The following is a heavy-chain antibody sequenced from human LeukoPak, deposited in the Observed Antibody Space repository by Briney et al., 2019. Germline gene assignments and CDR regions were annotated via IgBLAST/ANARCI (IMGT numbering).Heavy chain of an antibody. J-gene: IGHJ4*02. CDR1: GYSFTSYW. CDR2: IYPGDSDT. Sequence: GESLKISCKGSGYSFTSYWIGWVRQMPGKGLEWMGIIYPGDSDTRYSPSFQGQVTISADKSISTAYLQWSSLKASDTAMYYCAAVATITAVQFDYWGQGTLVTVSS. V-gene: IGHV5-51*01. D-gene: IGHD5-12*01. CDR3: AAVATITAVQFDY.